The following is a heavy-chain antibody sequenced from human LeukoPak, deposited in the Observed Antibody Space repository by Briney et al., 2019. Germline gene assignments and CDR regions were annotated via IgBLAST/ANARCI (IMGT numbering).Heavy chain of an antibody. J-gene: IGHJ6*03. CDR3: AIGPAEIRSGWYYYYYYMDV. D-gene: IGHD6-19*01. CDR2: IIPIFGTA. V-gene: IGHV1-69*05. Sequence: ASVKVSCKASGGTFISYAISWVRQAPGQGLEWMGRIIPIFGTANYAQKFQGRVTITTDESTSTAYMELSSLRSEDTAVYYCAIGPAEIRSGWYYYYYYMDVWGKGTTVTVSS. CDR1: GGTFISYA.